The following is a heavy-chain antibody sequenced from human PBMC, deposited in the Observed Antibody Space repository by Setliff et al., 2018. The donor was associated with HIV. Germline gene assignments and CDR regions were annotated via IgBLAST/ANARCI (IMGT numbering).Heavy chain of an antibody. CDR3: ARLFSGSPGDY. J-gene: IGHJ4*02. Sequence: SETLSLTCGVSGGSISSSHWWTWVRQPPGKGLEWIGEIYHGGNTNYNPSLKSRLTISVDTSRNLFSLHLSSVTAADTAVYYCARLFSGSPGDYWGQGTLVTVSS. CDR2: IYHGGNT. CDR1: GGSISSSHW. V-gene: IGHV4-4*02. D-gene: IGHD3-10*01.